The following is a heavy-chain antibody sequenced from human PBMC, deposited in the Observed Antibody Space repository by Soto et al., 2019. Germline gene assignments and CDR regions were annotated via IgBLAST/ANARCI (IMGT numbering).Heavy chain of an antibody. V-gene: IGHV3-33*01. D-gene: IGHD1-26*01. CDR2: IWYDGSNK. CDR3: ARVGATRLIYFDY. Sequence: GGSLRLSCAASGFTFSSYGMHWVRQAPGKGLEWVAVIWYDGSNKYYADSVKGRFTISRDNSKNTLYLQMNSLRAEDTAVYYWARVGATRLIYFDYWGQGTLVTVSS. J-gene: IGHJ4*02. CDR1: GFTFSSYG.